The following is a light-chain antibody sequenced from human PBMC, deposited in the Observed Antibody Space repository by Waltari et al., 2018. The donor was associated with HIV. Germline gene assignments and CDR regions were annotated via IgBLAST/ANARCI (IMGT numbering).Light chain of an antibody. CDR2: GAS. CDR1: QSVSSY. CDR3: QQRGNWPIT. Sequence: EIVLTQSPVTLSLSPGERATLSCRASQSVSSYLAWYQHKPGQAPRLLIYGASSRATGIPARFSGNGSGTDFTLTISSLEPGDFGVYYCQQRGNWPITFGQGTRLEIK. V-gene: IGKV3-11*01. J-gene: IGKJ5*01.